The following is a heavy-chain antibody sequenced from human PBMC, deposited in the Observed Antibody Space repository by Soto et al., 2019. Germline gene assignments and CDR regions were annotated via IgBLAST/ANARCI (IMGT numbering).Heavy chain of an antibody. J-gene: IGHJ6*02. Sequence: EVHLVESGGGLVKPGGSLRLSCAVSGFTFSSCTMNWVRQAPGKGLEWVSSISPSSGHIYYADSVKGRFTISRDNAKKSLFLQMSGRRGEDTAVYCCWGCSGGACHKSYGRDVGGLGPAVTVCS. D-gene: IGHD2-15*01. V-gene: IGHV3-21*01. CDR2: ISPSSGHI. CDR1: GFTFSSCT. CDR3: WGCSGGACHKSYGRDV.